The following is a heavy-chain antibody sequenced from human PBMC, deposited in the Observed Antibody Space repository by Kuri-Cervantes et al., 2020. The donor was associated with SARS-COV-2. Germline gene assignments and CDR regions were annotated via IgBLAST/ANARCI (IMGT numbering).Heavy chain of an antibody. CDR1: GGSINSSSYY. CDR2: IYYSGNT. J-gene: IGHJ5*02. CDR3: ARDRGRIAAAGIGWFDP. D-gene: IGHD6-13*01. Sequence: SETLSLTCSVSGGSINSSSYYWGWIRQSPGKGLEWIGSIYYSGNTLYNPSLKSRLTISVDTSKKQFSLNLSSVTAADTAVYYCARDRGRIAAAGIGWFDPWGQGTLVTVSS. V-gene: IGHV4-39*07.